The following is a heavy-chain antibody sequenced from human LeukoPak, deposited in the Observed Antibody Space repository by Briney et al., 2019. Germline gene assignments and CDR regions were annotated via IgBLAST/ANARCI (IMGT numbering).Heavy chain of an antibody. D-gene: IGHD6-19*01. J-gene: IGHJ4*02. CDR2: IDTSDSYT. V-gene: IGHV5-10-1*01. CDR1: GYSFTSYW. CDR3: VRLIYCSGWHDY. Sequence: GESLLISCKGSGYSFTSYWISWVRQMPGEGLEWVGRIDTSDSYTNYSPSFQGHVTLSADKSISTAYLQWSSLKASDTAMYYCVRLIYCSGWHDYWGQGTLVTVSS.